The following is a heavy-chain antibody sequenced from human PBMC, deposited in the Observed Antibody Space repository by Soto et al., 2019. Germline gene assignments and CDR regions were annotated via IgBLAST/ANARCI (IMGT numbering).Heavy chain of an antibody. J-gene: IGHJ3*02. Sequence: QVQLQESGPGLVKPSETLSLTCTVSGGSISSYYWSWIRQPPGKGLEWIGYIYYSGSTNYNPSLKSRVTISVDTSKNQFSLKRSSVTAADTAVYYCARHGVYCSSTSCYWRGDAFDIWGQGTMVTVSS. V-gene: IGHV4-59*08. D-gene: IGHD2-2*01. CDR2: IYYSGST. CDR3: ARHGVYCSSTSCYWRGDAFDI. CDR1: GGSISSYY.